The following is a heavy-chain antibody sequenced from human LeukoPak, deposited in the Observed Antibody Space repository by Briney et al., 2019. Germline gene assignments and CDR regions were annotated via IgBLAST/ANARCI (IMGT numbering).Heavy chain of an antibody. CDR2: IRYDGSNK. CDR1: GFTFTNYG. D-gene: IGHD3-10*01. Sequence: EGSLRLSCAASGFTFTNYGIHWVRQAPGKGLEWVAFIRYDGSNKYYADSVKGRFTISRDNSKNTLYLQMNSLRAEDTAVYYCAKDRPSLLEGHAFDIWGQGTMVTVSS. CDR3: AKDRPSLLEGHAFDI. J-gene: IGHJ3*02. V-gene: IGHV3-30*02.